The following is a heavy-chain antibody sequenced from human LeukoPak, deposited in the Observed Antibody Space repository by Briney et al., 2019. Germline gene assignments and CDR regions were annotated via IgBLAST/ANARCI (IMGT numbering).Heavy chain of an antibody. CDR1: GGSFSGYY. D-gene: IGHD3-22*01. Sequence: SETLSLTCAVYGGSFSGYYWSWIRQPPGKGLEWIGEINRSGSTNYNPSLKSRVTISVDTSKNQFSLKLSSVTAADTAVYYCARPSPSDSSGYYYDYWGQGTLVTVSS. V-gene: IGHV4-34*01. CDR3: ARPSPSDSSGYYYDY. CDR2: INRSGST. J-gene: IGHJ4*02.